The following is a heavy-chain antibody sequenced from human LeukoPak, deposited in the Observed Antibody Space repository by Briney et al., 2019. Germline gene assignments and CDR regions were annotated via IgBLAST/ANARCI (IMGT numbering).Heavy chain of an antibody. J-gene: IGHJ4*02. D-gene: IGHD2-15*01. Sequence: GGSLRLSCAASGFTFSNYWMSWVRQAPGEGLEWVANINEDGSEKYFVDSVKGRFTISRDNAKNSLNLQMNSLRAEDTALYYCAREGRYCSGGSCYHPDCWGQGTLVTVSS. V-gene: IGHV3-7*01. CDR1: GFTFSNYW. CDR2: INEDGSEK. CDR3: AREGRYCSGGSCYHPDC.